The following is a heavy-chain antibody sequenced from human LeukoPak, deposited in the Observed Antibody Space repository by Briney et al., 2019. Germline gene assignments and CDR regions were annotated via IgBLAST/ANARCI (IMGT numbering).Heavy chain of an antibody. CDR2: ISYDGSNK. J-gene: IGHJ3*02. Sequence: PGGSLRLSCAASGFTFSSYTIHWVRQAPGKGLEWVTIISYDGSNKYYADSVKGRFTISRDNSKNTLYLQMNSLRAEDTAVYYCAKGYMIGEAFDIWGQGTMVTVSS. CDR1: GFTFSSYT. V-gene: IGHV3-30-3*01. CDR3: AKGYMIGEAFDI. D-gene: IGHD1-1*01.